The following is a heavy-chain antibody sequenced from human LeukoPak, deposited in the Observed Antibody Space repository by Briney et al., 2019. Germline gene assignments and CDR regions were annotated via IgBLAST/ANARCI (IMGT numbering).Heavy chain of an antibody. CDR1: GYTFTSYY. V-gene: IGHV1-46*01. D-gene: IGHD3-22*01. CDR3: ARGLRDYYDSSGYYLDPYFDY. CDR2: INPSGGST. Sequence: ASVKVSCKASGYTFTSYYMHWVRQAPGQGLEWMGIINPSGGSTSYAQKFQGRVTMTRDTSTSTVYMELSSLRSEDTAVYYCARGLRDYYDSSGYYLDPYFDYWGQGTLVTVSS. J-gene: IGHJ4*02.